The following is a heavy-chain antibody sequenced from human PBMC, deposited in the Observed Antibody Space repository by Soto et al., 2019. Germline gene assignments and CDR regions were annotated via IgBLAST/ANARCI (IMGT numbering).Heavy chain of an antibody. CDR3: ARGRSLHEPYYYYYYGMDV. CDR2: INHSGST. D-gene: IGHD3-10*01. V-gene: IGHV4-34*01. J-gene: IGHJ6*02. Sequence: SETLSLTCAVYGGSFSGYYWSWIRQPPGKGLEWIGEINHSGSTNYNPSLKSRVTISVDTSKNQFSLKLSPVTAADTAVYYCARGRSLHEPYYYYYYGMDVWGQGTTVTVSS. CDR1: GGSFSGYY.